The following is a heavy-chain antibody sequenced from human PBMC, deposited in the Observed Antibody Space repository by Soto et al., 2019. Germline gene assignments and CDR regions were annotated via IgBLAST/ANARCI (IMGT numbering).Heavy chain of an antibody. V-gene: IGHV3-30*18. CDR3: AKGRSSSWYEGLDY. CDR1: RFIFRSYG. CDR2: ISYDGSNK. J-gene: IGHJ4*02. D-gene: IGHD6-13*01. Sequence: GGSLRLSCTVSRFIFRSYGMHWVRQAPGKGLEWVAVISYDGSNKYYADSVKGRFTISRDNSKNTLYLQMNSLRAEDTAVYYCAKGRSSSWYEGLDYWGQGTLVTVS.